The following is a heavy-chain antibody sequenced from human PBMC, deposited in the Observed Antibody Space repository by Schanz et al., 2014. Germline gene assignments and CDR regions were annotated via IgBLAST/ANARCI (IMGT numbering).Heavy chain of an antibody. CDR1: GLNFDYYG. CDR3: ARGPIPIQGVPMDF. D-gene: IGHD3-10*01. Sequence: QVPLVESGGGVVQPGRSLRLSCATSGLNFDYYGMNWVPQAPGKGLEWVANIGYDGSEKYYVDSVKGRFTISRDNSKDTLYLQMSGLTPEDTAVYYCARGPIPIQGVPMDFWGQGTLVTVSS. V-gene: IGHV3-33*01. J-gene: IGHJ4*02. CDR2: IGYDGSEK.